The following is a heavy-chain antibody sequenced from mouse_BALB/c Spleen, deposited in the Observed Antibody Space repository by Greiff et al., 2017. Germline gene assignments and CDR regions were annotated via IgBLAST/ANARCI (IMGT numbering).Heavy chain of an antibody. V-gene: IGHV1S56*01. J-gene: IGHJ4*01. D-gene: IGHD1-1*01. Sequence: QVQLQQSGPELVKPGASVRISCKASGYTFTSYYIHWVKQRPGQGLEWIGWIYPGNVNTKYNEKFKGKATLTADKSSSTAYMQLSSLTSEDSAVYFCARSIYYYGSSYPHYYAMDYWGQGTSVTVSS. CDR2: IYPGNVNT. CDR3: ARSIYYYGSSYPHYYAMDY. CDR1: GYTFTSYY.